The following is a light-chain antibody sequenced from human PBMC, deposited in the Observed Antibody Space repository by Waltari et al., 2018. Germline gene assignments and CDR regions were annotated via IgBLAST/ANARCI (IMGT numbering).Light chain of an antibody. CDR3: MFWQNNVWV. CDR2: YTSDSEK. Sequence: PGISPRFLLAYTSDSEKAQGSGVPSRFLGSKDASANAGVLLIPGLQSKDGADYYWMFWQNNVWVVGGGTRLTVL. J-gene: IGLJ3*02. V-gene: IGLV5-37*01.